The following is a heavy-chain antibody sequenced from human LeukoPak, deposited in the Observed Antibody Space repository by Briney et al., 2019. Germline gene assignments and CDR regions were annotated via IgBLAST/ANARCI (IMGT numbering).Heavy chain of an antibody. D-gene: IGHD1-14*01. CDR2: IYYSGNT. V-gene: IGHV4-59*01. CDR1: GDSFSNYY. J-gene: IGHJ3*02. Sequence: SETLSLTCTVSGDSFSNYYWSWIRQPPGKGLEWIGYIYYSGNTDYNPSLKSRVTISVDTSKNQFSLRLNSVTAADTAVYYCARYRNEALFAFDIWGQGTMVTVSS. CDR3: ARYRNEALFAFDI.